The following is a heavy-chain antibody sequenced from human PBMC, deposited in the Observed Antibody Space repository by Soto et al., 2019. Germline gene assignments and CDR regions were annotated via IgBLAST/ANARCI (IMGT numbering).Heavy chain of an antibody. CDR2: ISYDGISK. CDR1: GFTFSSYA. Sequence: QVQLVESGGGVVQPGRSLRLSCAASGFTFSSYAMHWVRQAPGKGPERVAVISYDGISKTYADSVKGQFTISRDNSKNFLFLQMNNLRPEDTAVYYCARRNSDYSSVWSDAFDIWGQGTMVTVSS. CDR3: ARRNSDYSSVWSDAFDI. V-gene: IGHV3-30-3*01. D-gene: IGHD6-19*01. J-gene: IGHJ3*02.